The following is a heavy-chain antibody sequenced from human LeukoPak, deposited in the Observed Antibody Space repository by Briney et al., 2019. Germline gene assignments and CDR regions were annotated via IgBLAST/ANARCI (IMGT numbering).Heavy chain of an antibody. D-gene: IGHD1-26*01. Sequence: QPGGSLRLSCAASGFTFSTSWMSWVRQAPGIGLEWVANIKQDGSEKYYVDSVKGRFTISRDNAKNSLSLQMNSLRAEDTAVYYCARAWERTFDIWGQGTMVTVSS. J-gene: IGHJ3*02. V-gene: IGHV3-7*04. CDR3: ARAWERTFDI. CDR1: GFTFSTSW. CDR2: IKQDGSEK.